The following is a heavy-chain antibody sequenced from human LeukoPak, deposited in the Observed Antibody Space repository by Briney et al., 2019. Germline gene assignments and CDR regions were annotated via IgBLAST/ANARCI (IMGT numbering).Heavy chain of an antibody. CDR1: GGTFSSYA. V-gene: IGHV1-69*13. J-gene: IGHJ5*02. CDR3: AGDGYCSGGSCYQNWFDP. CDR2: IIPIFGTA. D-gene: IGHD2-15*01. Sequence: SVKVSCKASGGTFSSYAISWVRQAPGQGLEWMGGIIPIFGTANYAQKFQGRVTITADESTSTAYMELSSLRSEDTAVYYCAGDGYCSGGSCYQNWFDPWGQGTPVTVSS.